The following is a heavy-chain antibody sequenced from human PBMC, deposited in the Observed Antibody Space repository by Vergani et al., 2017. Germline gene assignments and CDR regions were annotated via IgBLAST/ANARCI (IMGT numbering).Heavy chain of an antibody. J-gene: IGHJ6*03. CDR2: ISWNSGSI. CDR1: GFTFDDYA. CDR3: AGDTTYSYMDV. D-gene: IGHD2-21*01. V-gene: IGHV3-9*01. Sequence: EVQLVESGGGLVQPGRSLRLSCAASGFTFDDYAMHWARQAPGKGLEWVSGISWNSGSIGYADSVKGRFTISRDNAKNSLYLQMNSLRAEDTAVYYCAGDTTYSYMDVWGKGTTVTVSS.